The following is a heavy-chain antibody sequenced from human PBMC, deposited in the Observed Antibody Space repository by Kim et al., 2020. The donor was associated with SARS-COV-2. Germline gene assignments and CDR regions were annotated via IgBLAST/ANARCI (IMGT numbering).Heavy chain of an antibody. D-gene: IGHD7-27*01. V-gene: IGHV1-3*01. Sequence: ASVKVSCKASGYTFSYPAIHWVRQAPGQRLEWMGWINAGDGNTKYSQRSQDRVIFSTDTSASTVYMDVRSLRSEDTAVYYCASSSTWDWGSYFYGMDVWGQGTTVTVSS. CDR2: INAGDGNT. J-gene: IGHJ6*02. CDR3: ASSSTWDWGSYFYGMDV. CDR1: GYTFSYPA.